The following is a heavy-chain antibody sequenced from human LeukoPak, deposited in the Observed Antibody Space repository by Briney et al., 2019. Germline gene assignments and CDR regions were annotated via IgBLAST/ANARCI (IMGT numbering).Heavy chain of an antibody. CDR2: IRDIGTS. CDR3: AKGGLLWFGESSPDYFDY. J-gene: IGHJ4*02. CDR1: GFTFSSYA. D-gene: IGHD3-10*01. Sequence: GGSLRLSCAASGFTFSSYAITWVRQAPGKGLEWVSVIRDIGTSQYIDSVRGRFTISRDNSKNTMYLQMNSLRAEDTALYYCAKGGLLWFGESSPDYFDYWGQGTLVTVSS. V-gene: IGHV3-23*01.